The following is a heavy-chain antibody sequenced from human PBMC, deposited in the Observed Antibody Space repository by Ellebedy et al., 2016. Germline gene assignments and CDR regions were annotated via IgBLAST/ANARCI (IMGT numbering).Heavy chain of an antibody. J-gene: IGHJ5*02. CDR1: GFTFSSYA. D-gene: IGHD4-17*01. CDR3: ARAAGDYDEFWFDP. Sequence: GGSLRLSCAASGFTFSSYAMHWVRQAPGKGLEWVAVISYDGSNKYYADSVKGRFTISRDNSKNTLYLQMNSLRAEDTAVYYCARAAGDYDEFWFDPWGQGTLVTVSS. V-gene: IGHV3-30*04. CDR2: ISYDGSNK.